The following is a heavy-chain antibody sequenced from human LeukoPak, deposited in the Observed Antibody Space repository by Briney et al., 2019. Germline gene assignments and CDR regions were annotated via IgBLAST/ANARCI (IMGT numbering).Heavy chain of an antibody. D-gene: IGHD1-26*01. CDR3: ARDVGGGRMVGATRDYYYMDV. J-gene: IGHJ6*03. CDR1: GFTFSSYS. CDR2: ISSSSSYI. V-gene: IGHV3-21*04. Sequence: GGSLRLSCAASGFTFSSYSMNWVRQAPGKGLEWVSSISSSSSYIYYADSVKGRFTISRDNAKNSLYLQMNSLRAEDTAVYYCARDVGGGRMVGATRDYYYMDVWGKGTTVTVSS.